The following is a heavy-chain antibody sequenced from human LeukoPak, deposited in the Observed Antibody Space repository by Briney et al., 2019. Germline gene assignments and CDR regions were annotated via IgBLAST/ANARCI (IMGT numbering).Heavy chain of an antibody. Sequence: PGGSLRLSCAASGFTFSSYSMNWVRQAPGKGLEWVSYISSSSSTIYYADSVKGRFTISRDNAKNSLYLQMNSLRAEDTAVYYWAKDSEDPKNYGDYEFSSGHYNFDYWGQGTLVTVSS. J-gene: IGHJ4*02. V-gene: IGHV3-48*04. CDR3: AKDSEDPKNYGDYEFSSGHYNFDY. CDR1: GFTFSSYS. CDR2: ISSSSSTI. D-gene: IGHD4-17*01.